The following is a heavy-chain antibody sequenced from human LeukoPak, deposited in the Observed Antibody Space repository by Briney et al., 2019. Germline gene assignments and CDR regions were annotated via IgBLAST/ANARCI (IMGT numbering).Heavy chain of an antibody. D-gene: IGHD3-3*01. CDR2: ISNSGSYI. Sequence: GGSLRLSCVASGISFSDYGMNWIYGMNWVRQAPGKGLEGVSYISNSGSYIYYADSVKGRFTISRDNSKNTLYLQMNSLRAEDTAVYYCAKRHYDFWSGYQNQMYYFDYWGQGTLVTVSS. J-gene: IGHJ4*02. CDR1: GISFSDYGMNWIYG. CDR3: AKRHYDFWSGYQNQMYYFDY. V-gene: IGHV3-21*04.